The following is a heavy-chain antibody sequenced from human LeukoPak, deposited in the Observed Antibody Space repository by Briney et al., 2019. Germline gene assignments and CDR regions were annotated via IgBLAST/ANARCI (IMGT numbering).Heavy chain of an antibody. CDR2: INHSGST. D-gene: IGHD3-22*01. V-gene: IGHV4-34*01. J-gene: IGHJ5*02. CDR1: GGSFSGYY. Sequence: PSETLSLTCPVYGGSFSGYYWSWIRQPPGKGLEWIGEINHSGSTNCNPSLKSRVTISVDTSKNQFSLKLRSVTAADTAVYYCARRSSSGYYYVNRWFDPWGQGTLVTVSS. CDR3: ARRSSSGYYYVNRWFDP.